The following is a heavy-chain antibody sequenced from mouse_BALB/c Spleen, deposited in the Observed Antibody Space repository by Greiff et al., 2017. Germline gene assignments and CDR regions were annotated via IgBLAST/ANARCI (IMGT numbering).Heavy chain of an antibody. V-gene: IGHV1-4*02. D-gene: IGHD2-14*01. CDR1: GYTFTSYT. Sequence: VKLQESAAELARPGASVKMSCKASGYTFTSYTMHWVKQRPGQGLEWIGYINPSSGYTEYNQKFKDKTTLTADKSSSTAYMQLSSLTSEDSAVYYCARSGRVRRDYAMDYWGQGTSVTVSS. J-gene: IGHJ4*01. CDR2: INPSSGYT. CDR3: ARSGRVRRDYAMDY.